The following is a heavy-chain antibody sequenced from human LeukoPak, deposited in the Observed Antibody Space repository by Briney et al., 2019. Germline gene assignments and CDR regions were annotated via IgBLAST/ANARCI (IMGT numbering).Heavy chain of an antibody. D-gene: IGHD2-21*01. CDR3: AKDFRIGYSAHFDY. Sequence: GRSLRLPCAASGFTFSSYGMHWVRQAPGKGLEWVAVISYDGSNKYYADSVKGRFTISRDNAKNALYLQMDSLRGEDTAVYYCAKDFRIGYSAHFDYWGQGALVTVSS. CDR2: ISYDGSNK. V-gene: IGHV3-30*18. CDR1: GFTFSSYG. J-gene: IGHJ4*02.